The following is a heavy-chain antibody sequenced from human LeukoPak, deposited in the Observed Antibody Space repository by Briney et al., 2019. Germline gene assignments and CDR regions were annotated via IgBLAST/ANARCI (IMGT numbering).Heavy chain of an antibody. CDR2: IIPVLGTP. Sequence: ASVKVSCKASGCTFTSYDINWVRQAPGLGLEWMGRIIPVLGTPHYAHNFQGRVTITADRSMSTGYMELSSLRSDDTAVYYCASVEMASQLDYWGQGTLVTVSS. D-gene: IGHD5-24*01. V-gene: IGHV1-69*04. CDR3: ASVEMASQLDY. J-gene: IGHJ4*02. CDR1: GCTFTSYD.